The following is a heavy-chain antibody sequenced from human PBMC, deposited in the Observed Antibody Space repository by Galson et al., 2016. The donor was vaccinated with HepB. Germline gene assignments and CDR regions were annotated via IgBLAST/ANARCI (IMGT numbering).Heavy chain of an antibody. J-gene: IGHJ4*02. CDR3: ARAQWRQARRAAYFDY. V-gene: IGHV3-7*04. CDR2: IKRDGSQI. CDR1: GFTFSDYW. Sequence: RLSCAASGFTFSDYWMNWVRQAPGQGLEWVANIKRDGSQIYYVDSVKGRFTISRDNFQNSLFLQMNSVRAEDTAVYYCARAQWRQARRAAYFDYWGQGALVTVSS. D-gene: IGHD5-18*01.